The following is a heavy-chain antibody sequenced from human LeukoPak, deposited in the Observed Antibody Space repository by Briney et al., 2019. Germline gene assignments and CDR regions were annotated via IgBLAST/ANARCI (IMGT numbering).Heavy chain of an antibody. J-gene: IGHJ4*02. V-gene: IGHV3-33*01. CDR1: GFTFNIYG. D-gene: IGHD1-1*01. Sequence: GGSLRLSCAASGFTFNIYGMHWVRQAPGKGLEWVAVVWNDGTHKHYADSVRGRFTISRDNSKNTMSLQMNSLRVEDTAVYYCARDLWQDMVQGYDYWGRGTLVTVSS. CDR3: ARDLWQDMVQGYDY. CDR2: VWNDGTHK.